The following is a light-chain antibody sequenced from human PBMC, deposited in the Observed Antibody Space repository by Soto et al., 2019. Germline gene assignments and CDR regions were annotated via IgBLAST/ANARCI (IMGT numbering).Light chain of an antibody. J-gene: IGLJ2*01. CDR2: DVT. CDR3: RSKRDKKTVL. CDR1: SRDIGAYDY. V-gene: IGLV2-14*03. Sequence: QSALTQPASVSGSPGQLITISCTGTSRDIGAYDYVSWYQQHPGQAPRLIIYDVTERPSGISDRFSGYRSGNTASLTIYGLRPEDEADYYCRSKRDKKTVLFAGGTKVAVL.